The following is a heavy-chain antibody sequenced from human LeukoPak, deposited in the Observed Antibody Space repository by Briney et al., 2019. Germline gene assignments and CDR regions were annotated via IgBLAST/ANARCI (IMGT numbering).Heavy chain of an antibody. Sequence: PSETLSLTCTVSGGYAGSHYWSWIRQPAGKGLEWIGRISPSGTTHYNPSLGSRVTMSVDTSNNYFSLRLSSVSAGDTAVYYCARDFYGSGFYFWFDPWGQGILVTVSS. CDR3: ARDFYGSGFYFWFDP. CDR1: GGYAGSHY. D-gene: IGHD3-10*01. CDR2: ISPSGTT. J-gene: IGHJ5*02. V-gene: IGHV4-4*07.